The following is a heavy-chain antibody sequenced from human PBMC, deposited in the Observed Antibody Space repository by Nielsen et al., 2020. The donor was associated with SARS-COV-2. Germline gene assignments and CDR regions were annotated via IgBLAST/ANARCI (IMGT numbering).Heavy chain of an antibody. Sequence: SETLSLTCAVYGGSFSGYYWSWIRQPPGKGLEWIGEINHSGSTNYNPSLKSRVTISVDTSKNQFSLKLSSVTAADTAVYYCARGRARYDILTVQWAYWGQGTLVTVSS. CDR3: ARGRARYDILTVQWAY. D-gene: IGHD3-9*01. CDR2: INHSGST. J-gene: IGHJ4*02. V-gene: IGHV4-34*01. CDR1: GGSFSGYY.